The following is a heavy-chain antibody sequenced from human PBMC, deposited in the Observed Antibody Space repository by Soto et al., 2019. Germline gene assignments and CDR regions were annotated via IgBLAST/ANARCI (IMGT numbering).Heavy chain of an antibody. V-gene: IGHV4-39*01. J-gene: IGHJ5*02. Sequence: PSETLSLTCTVSGGSISSSSYYWGWIRQPPGKGLEWIGSIYYSGSTYYNPSLKSRVTISVDTSKNQFSLKLSSVTAADTAVYYCARRNTNWFDPWGQGTLVTVSS. CDR1: GGSISSSSYY. CDR2: IYYSGST. CDR3: ARRNTNWFDP.